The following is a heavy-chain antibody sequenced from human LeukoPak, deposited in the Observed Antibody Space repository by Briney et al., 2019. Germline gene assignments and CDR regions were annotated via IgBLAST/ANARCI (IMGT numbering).Heavy chain of an antibody. D-gene: IGHD6-19*01. CDR1: GFTFNSCA. V-gene: IGHV3-23*01. CDR2: ISGSGQNT. Sequence: GSLRLSCAATGFTFNSCAMGWVRQVPGKGLEWVSAISGSGQNTYYSDSVKGRFTISRDNSKNTVYLQMTSLRAEDTALYHCAKGPLTEVAGTTWDSWGQGTLVTVSS. J-gene: IGHJ4*02. CDR3: AKGPLTEVAGTTWDS.